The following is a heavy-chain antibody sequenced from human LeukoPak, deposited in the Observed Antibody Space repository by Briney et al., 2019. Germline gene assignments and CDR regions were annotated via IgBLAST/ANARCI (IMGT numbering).Heavy chain of an antibody. CDR3: AKKAGSRTDQYPLDY. CDR2: ISGSGGNT. D-gene: IGHD2-15*01. J-gene: IGHJ4*02. CDR1: GITFSSYA. Sequence: GGSLRLSCAASGITFSSYAMSWVRQAPGKGLERVSIISGSGGNTYYADSVKGRFTISRDNSKNTLYLQMSSLRAEDTAVYYCAKKAGSRTDQYPLDYWGQGTLVTVSS. V-gene: IGHV3-23*01.